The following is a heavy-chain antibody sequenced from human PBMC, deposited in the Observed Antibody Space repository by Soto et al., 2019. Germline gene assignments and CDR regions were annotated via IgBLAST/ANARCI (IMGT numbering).Heavy chain of an antibody. J-gene: IGHJ4*02. Sequence: PGGSLRLSCAASGFTFSSYSMNWVRQAPGKGLEWISYISTTSSSIYYADSVKGRSTISRDNAKNSLFLQMNSLRDEDTAVYYCARKGVAFDCWGQGALVTVSS. CDR3: ARKGVAFDC. D-gene: IGHD3-3*01. V-gene: IGHV3-48*02. CDR1: GFTFSSYS. CDR2: ISTTSSSI.